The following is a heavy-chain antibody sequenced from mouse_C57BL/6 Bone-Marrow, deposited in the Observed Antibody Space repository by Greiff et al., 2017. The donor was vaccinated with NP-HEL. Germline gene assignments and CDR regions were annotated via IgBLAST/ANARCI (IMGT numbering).Heavy chain of an antibody. V-gene: IGHV5-9-1*02. D-gene: IGHD2-14*01. CDR1: GFTFSSYA. J-gene: IGHJ4*01. CDR3: TRDRTESFCYAMDY. CDR2: ISSGGDYI. Sequence: EVQVVESGEGLVKPGGSLKLSCAASGFTFSSYAMSWVRQTPEKRLEWVAYISSGGDYIYYADTVKGRFTISRDNARNTLYLQMSSLKSEDTAMYYCTRDRTESFCYAMDYWGQGTSVTVSS.